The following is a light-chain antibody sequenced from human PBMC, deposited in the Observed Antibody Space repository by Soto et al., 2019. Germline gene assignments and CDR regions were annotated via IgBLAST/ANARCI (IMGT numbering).Light chain of an antibody. CDR2: EVS. J-gene: IGLJ1*01. CDR1: SSDIGGYNF. V-gene: IGLV2-14*01. CDR3: SSFRGGTTL. Sequence: QSALTQPASVSGSPGQSITISCTGTSSDIGGYNFVSWYHQHPGKAPKLMIYEVSNRPSGVSDRFSGSKSGNTASLTISGLQAEDEADYYCSSFRGGTTLVGTGTKVTVL.